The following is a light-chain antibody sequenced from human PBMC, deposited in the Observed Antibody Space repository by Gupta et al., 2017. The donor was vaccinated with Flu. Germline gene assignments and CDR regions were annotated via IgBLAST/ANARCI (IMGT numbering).Light chain of an antibody. J-gene: IGLJ1*01. CDR1: SSDVGGFNN. Sequence: SSDVGGFNNVSWYLQHPGKAPKLIIYEVNKRPSGVSNRFSGSKSGNTASLTISGLQAEDEADYYCTSYTSSTALYAFGTGTKVTVL. CDR3: TSYTSSTALYA. CDR2: EVN. V-gene: IGLV2-14*01.